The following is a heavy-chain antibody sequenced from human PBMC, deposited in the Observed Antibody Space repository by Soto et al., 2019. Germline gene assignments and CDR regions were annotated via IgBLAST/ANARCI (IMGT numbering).Heavy chain of an antibody. CDR3: ATRITVFGMLIPPFER. CDR2: INQTVGR. D-gene: IGHD3-3*01. CDR1: GGSVHGYY. J-gene: IGHJ6*04. V-gene: IGHV4-34*10. Sequence: SETRSLTCAVYGGSVHGYYWNWIRQPPGQGLEWIGEINQTVGRHYSPSPKSQVTMSVDTSKNQFYLRLSSVTAADAAIYYCATRITVFGMLIPPFERWGKGNKVSVSS.